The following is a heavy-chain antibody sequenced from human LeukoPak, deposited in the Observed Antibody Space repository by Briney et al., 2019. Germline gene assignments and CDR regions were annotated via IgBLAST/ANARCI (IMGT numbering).Heavy chain of an antibody. CDR3: ARVDSSTWGDAFDI. D-gene: IGHD3-16*01. CDR1: GGSISSSSYY. CDR2: IYTSGST. Sequence: SETLSLTCTVSGGSISSSSYYWSWIRQPAGKGLEWIGHIYTSGSTNYNPSLKSRVTMSVDTSKNQFSLKLSSMTAADTAVYYCARVDSSTWGDAFDIWGQGTMVTVSS. V-gene: IGHV4-61*09. J-gene: IGHJ3*02.